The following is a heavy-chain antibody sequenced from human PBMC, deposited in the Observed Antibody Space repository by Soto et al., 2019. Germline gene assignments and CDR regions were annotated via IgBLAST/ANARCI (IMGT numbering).Heavy chain of an antibody. Sequence: SETLSLTCAVSGYSISSGYYWGWIRQPPGKGLGWIGSIYHSGSTYYNPSLKSRVTISVDTSKNQFSLKLSSVTAADTAVYYCATYYLVRAWGYFDYWGQGTLVTVSS. D-gene: IGHD2-2*01. J-gene: IGHJ4*02. CDR2: IYHSGST. V-gene: IGHV4-38-2*01. CDR3: ATYYLVRAWGYFDY. CDR1: GYSISSGYY.